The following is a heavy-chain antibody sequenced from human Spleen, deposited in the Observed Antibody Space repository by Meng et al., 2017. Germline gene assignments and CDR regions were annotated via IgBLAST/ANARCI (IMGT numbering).Heavy chain of an antibody. J-gene: IGHJ4*02. D-gene: IGHD3-3*01. CDR2: INPNNGGT. CDR1: GYTFTNYY. Sequence: ASVKVSCKASGYTFTNYYMHWVRQAPGQGLEWMGRINPNNGGTDYAQKFQGRVTMTRDTSISTAYMDLSRLRPDDTAEYYCARDLSTIFGVVAIFDYWGQGSRVTVSS. CDR3: ARDLSTIFGVVAIFDY. V-gene: IGHV1-2*06.